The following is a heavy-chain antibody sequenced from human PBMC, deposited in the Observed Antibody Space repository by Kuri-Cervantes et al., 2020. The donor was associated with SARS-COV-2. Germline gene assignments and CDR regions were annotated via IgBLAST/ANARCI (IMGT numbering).Heavy chain of an antibody. Sequence: ASVKVSCKVSGYTLTELSMHWVRQAPGKGLEWMGGFDPEDGETIYAQKFQGRVTITADESTSTAYMELSSLRSEGTAVYYCASRDARTIDSYYYYGMDIWGQGTTVTVSS. CDR3: ASRDARTIDSYYYYGMDI. V-gene: IGHV1-24*01. CDR1: GYTLTELS. J-gene: IGHJ6*02. CDR2: FDPEDGET. D-gene: IGHD5-24*01.